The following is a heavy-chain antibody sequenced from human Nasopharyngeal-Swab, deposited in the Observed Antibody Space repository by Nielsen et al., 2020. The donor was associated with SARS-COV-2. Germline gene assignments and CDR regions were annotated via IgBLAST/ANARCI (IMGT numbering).Heavy chain of an antibody. V-gene: IGHV3-30-3*01. CDR2: ISYDGSNK. CDR1: GFTFSSYA. J-gene: IGHJ4*02. D-gene: IGHD5-18*01. CDR3: ARTVDTAMVFFDY. Sequence: GESLKISCAASGFTFSSYAMHWVRQAPGKGLEWVAVISYDGSNKYYADSVKGRFTISRDNSKNTLYLQMNSLRAEDTAVYYCARTVDTAMVFFDYWGQGTLVTVSS.